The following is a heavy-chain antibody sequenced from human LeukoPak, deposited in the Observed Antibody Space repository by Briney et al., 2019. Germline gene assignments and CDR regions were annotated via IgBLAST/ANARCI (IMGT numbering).Heavy chain of an antibody. V-gene: IGHV3-30*02. Sequence: GGSRRLSCAASGFTFSSYSMNWVRQAPGKGLEWVAFIRYDGSNIYYADSVKGRFTISRDNSKNTLYLQMNSLRAEDTAVYYCAKEFERTQSPHFDYWGQGSLVTVSS. J-gene: IGHJ4*02. CDR1: GFTFSSYS. CDR2: IRYDGSNI. D-gene: IGHD2-2*01. CDR3: AKEFERTQSPHFDY.